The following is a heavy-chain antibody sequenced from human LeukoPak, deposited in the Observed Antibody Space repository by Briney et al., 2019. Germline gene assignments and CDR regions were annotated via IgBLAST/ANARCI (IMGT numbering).Heavy chain of an antibody. J-gene: IGHJ4*02. Sequence: GGSLRLSCAASGFTFSSSAMSWVRQAPGKGLEWVSAISNNGGYTYYADSVQGRFTISRDNSKSTLCLQMNSLRAEDTAVYYCAKDYEEWGQGTLVTVSS. CDR2: ISNNGGYT. V-gene: IGHV3-23*01. CDR3: AKDYEE. CDR1: GFTFSSSA. D-gene: IGHD3-3*01.